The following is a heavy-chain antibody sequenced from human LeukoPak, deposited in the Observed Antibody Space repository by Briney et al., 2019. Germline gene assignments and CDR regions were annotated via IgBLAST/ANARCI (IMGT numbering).Heavy chain of an antibody. CDR3: ARDKGVRGVISYYYYMDV. Sequence: PSETLSLTCTVSGGSISSYYWSWIRQPAGKGLEWIGRTYTSGSTNYNPSLKSRVTMSVDTSKNQFSLKLSSVTAADTAVYYCARDKGVRGVISYYYYMDVWGKGTTVTVSS. CDR1: GGSISSYY. CDR2: TYTSGST. J-gene: IGHJ6*03. D-gene: IGHD3-10*01. V-gene: IGHV4-4*07.